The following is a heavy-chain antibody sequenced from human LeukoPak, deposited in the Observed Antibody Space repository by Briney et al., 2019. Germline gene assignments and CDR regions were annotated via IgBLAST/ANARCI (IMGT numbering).Heavy chain of an antibody. CDR2: INPNSGGT. CDR3: ARGEYGGNFDF. Sequence: ASVKVSCKASGDTFTGYYMHWVRQAPGQGLEWMGRINPNSGGTDYAQKFQGRVTMTRGTSISTAYMELSRLRFDDTALYYCARGEYGGNFDFWGQGTLVTVSS. V-gene: IGHV1-2*06. J-gene: IGHJ4*02. CDR1: GDTFTGYY. D-gene: IGHD2-15*01.